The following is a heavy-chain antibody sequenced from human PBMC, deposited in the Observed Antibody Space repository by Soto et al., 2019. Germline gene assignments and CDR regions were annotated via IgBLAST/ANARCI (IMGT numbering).Heavy chain of an antibody. CDR2: INAGNGNT. D-gene: IGHD3-10*01. V-gene: IGHV1-3*01. CDR1: GYTFTSYA. Sequence: GASVKVSCKASGYTFTSYAMHWVRQAPVQRLEWMGWINAGNGNTKYSQKFQGRVTITRDTSASTAYMELSSLRSEDTAVYYCAKDKFSGTPGSPAIGGKGKMATV. J-gene: IGHJ3*01. CDR3: AKDKFSGTPGSPAI.